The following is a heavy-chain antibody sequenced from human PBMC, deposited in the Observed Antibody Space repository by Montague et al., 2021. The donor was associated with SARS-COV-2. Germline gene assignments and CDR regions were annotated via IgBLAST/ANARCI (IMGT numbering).Heavy chain of an antibody. J-gene: IGHJ4*02. D-gene: IGHD4/OR15-4a*01. V-gene: IGHV4-38-2*02. Sequence: SETLSLTCTVSGGSISSGSYWGWIRQPPGKGLEWIGTSDHSGITYCSPSLKSRVTISLDTSKNQFSLNLDSVTASDTAMYYCARVISAVAGANFYFDYWGQGTLVTVSS. CDR2: SDHSGIT. CDR3: ARVISAVAGANFYFDY. CDR1: GGSISSGSY.